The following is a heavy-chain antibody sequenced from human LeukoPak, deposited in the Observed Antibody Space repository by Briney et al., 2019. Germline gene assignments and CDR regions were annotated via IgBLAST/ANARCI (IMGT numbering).Heavy chain of an antibody. J-gene: IGHJ4*02. CDR1: GFTFDDYA. D-gene: IGHD3-3*01. CDR3: ATDNRPATFGVVMFDY. V-gene: IGHV3-9*01. CDR2: ISWNGGSI. Sequence: GGSLTLSCAASGFTFDDYAMHWVRQAPGKGLEWVSGISWNGGSIDYADSVKGRFTISRDNAKNSLYLQMNSLRSEDTAVYYCATDNRPATFGVVMFDYWGQGTLVTVSS.